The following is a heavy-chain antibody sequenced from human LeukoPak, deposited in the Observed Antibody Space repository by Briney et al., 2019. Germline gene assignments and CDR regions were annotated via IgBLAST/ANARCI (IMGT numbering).Heavy chain of an antibody. CDR3: ATTNVSVTYDFWEYYFDY. CDR1: GGSISSYY. J-gene: IGHJ4*02. Sequence: SETLSLTCTVSGGSISSYYWSWIRQPPGKGLEWIGEINHSGSTNYNPSLKSRVTISVDTSKNQFSLKLSSVTAADTAVYYCATTNVSVTYDFWEYYFDYWGQGTLVTVSS. CDR2: INHSGST. V-gene: IGHV4-34*01. D-gene: IGHD3-3*01.